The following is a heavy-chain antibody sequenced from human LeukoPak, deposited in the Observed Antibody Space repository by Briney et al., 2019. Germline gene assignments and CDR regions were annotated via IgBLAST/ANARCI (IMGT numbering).Heavy chain of an antibody. J-gene: IGHJ4*02. Sequence: ASVKVSCKASGGTFSSYAISWVRQAPGQGLERMGWMNPNSGNTGYAQKFQGRVTMTRDTSISTAYMELSRLRSDDTAVYYCARDNALTRWGITMVRGVKHGFDYWGQGTLVTVSS. CDR1: GGTFSSYA. V-gene: IGHV1-8*02. CDR2: MNPNSGNT. D-gene: IGHD3-10*01. CDR3: ARDNALTRWGITMVRGVKHGFDY.